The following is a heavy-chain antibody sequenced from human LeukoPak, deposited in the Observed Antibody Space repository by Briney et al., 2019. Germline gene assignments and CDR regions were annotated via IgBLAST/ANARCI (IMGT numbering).Heavy chain of an antibody. Sequence: GGSLRLSCAASGFTFSSYGMYWVRQAPGKGLEWVAVILYDGSNQYYADSVKGRFTISRDNSKNTVDLQMNSLRGEDTAVYYCAKVRSPLYYAMDVWGQGTTVTVSS. J-gene: IGHJ6*02. CDR3: AKVRSPLYYAMDV. CDR2: ILYDGSNQ. V-gene: IGHV3-30*18. CDR1: GFTFSSYG.